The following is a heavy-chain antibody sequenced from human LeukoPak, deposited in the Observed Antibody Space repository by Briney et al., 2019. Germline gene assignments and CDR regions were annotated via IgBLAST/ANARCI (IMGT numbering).Heavy chain of an antibody. CDR2: IYYSGST. J-gene: IGHJ6*02. V-gene: IGHV4-59*01. D-gene: IGHD3-3*01. Sequence: SETLSLTCTVSGGSISSYYWSWIRQPPGKGLEWIGYIYYSGSTNYNPSLKSRVTISVDTSKNQFSLKLSSVTAADTAVYYCARVGHYYDFWSGYYRYYYYGMDVWGQGTTVTVSS. CDR1: GGSISSYY. CDR3: ARVGHYYDFWSGYYRYYYYGMDV.